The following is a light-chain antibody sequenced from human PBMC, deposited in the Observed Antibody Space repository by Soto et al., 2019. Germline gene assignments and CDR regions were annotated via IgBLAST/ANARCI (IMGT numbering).Light chain of an antibody. V-gene: IGKV1-5*03. CDR2: KAS. J-gene: IGKJ4*01. CDR1: QSVSSW. Sequence: DIQMTQSPSTPSASVGDRVTITCRASQSVSSWLAWYQQRPGNAPNLLIYKASSLESGVPSRFSGSGSGTEFTLTVSSLQPDDFATYYCQQYDSYPLTFGGGTKVEIK. CDR3: QQYDSYPLT.